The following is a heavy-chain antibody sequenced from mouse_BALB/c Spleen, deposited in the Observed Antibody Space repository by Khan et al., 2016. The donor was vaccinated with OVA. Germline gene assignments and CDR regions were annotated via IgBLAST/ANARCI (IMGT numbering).Heavy chain of an antibody. CDR2: IWPGGSK. Sequence: QVKLKESGPGLVAPSKTLSITCTASGFSLTTYVLHWVRQPPGRGLEWLGLIWPGGSKNYNSALISSLTISKENSKSQVFLKMNSLQTDDTAMYYCARLEDIWGQGTTLTVSS. CDR1: GFSLTTYV. V-gene: IGHV2-9*02. J-gene: IGHJ2*01. CDR3: ARLEDI. D-gene: IGHD1-3*01.